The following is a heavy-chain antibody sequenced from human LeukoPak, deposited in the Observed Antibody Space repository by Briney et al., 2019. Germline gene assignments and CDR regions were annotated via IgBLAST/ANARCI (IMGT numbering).Heavy chain of an antibody. CDR3: VRGYSYGFYFDY. CDR1: GYTLTVYY. J-gene: IGHJ4*02. Sequence: GASVKVSCKASGYTLTVYYIHWVRQAPGQGLEWMGRINPNSGGPNYGQKFQGTVTMTRDTSISTAYLELSNLRSDDTAAYYCVRGYSYGFYFDYWGQGSLVTVSS. CDR2: INPNSGGP. V-gene: IGHV1-2*06. D-gene: IGHD5-18*01.